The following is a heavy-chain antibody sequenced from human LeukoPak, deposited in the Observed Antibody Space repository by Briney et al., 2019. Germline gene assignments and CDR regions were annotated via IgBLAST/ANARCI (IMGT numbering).Heavy chain of an antibody. J-gene: IGHJ4*02. CDR3: ARDGDTVIIPADLDY. Sequence: GGPLRPSCAASGFTSSSYTMNWVRQAPGKGLEWVSSISSSSSYIYYADSVRGRFTISRDNAENSLYLQMNSLTAEDTAVYYCARDGDTVIIPADLDYWGQGTLVTVSS. CDR1: GFTSSSYT. D-gene: IGHD2-2*01. CDR2: ISSSSSYI. V-gene: IGHV3-21*01.